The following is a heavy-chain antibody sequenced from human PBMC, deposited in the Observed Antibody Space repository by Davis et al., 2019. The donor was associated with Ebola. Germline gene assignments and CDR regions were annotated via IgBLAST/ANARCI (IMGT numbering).Heavy chain of an antibody. CDR1: GFTFSNYA. CDR3: AKQRGVGAIDYDY. D-gene: IGHD1-26*01. CDR2: ISGSGDST. V-gene: IGHV3-23*01. Sequence: GGSLRLSCAASGFTFSNYAMSWVRQAPGKGLEWVSAISGSGDSTHHADSVKGRFSISRDNSKNTLYLQVNSLRVEDTAVYYCAKQRGVGAIDYDYWGRGTVVTVSP. J-gene: IGHJ4*02.